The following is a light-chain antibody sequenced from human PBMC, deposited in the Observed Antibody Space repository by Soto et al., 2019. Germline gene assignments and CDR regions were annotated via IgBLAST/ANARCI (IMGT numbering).Light chain of an antibody. Sequence: EIVMTQSPATLSVSPGERATLSCRASQTISSGFLAWYQQKVGQAPRLLIYDASNRATGVPDRFSGSGSGTDFSLTISRLEPEDFAVYHCQQYSSSPRTFGQRTRLEI. V-gene: IGKV3-20*01. CDR3: QQYSSSPRT. J-gene: IGKJ5*01. CDR1: QTISSGF. CDR2: DAS.